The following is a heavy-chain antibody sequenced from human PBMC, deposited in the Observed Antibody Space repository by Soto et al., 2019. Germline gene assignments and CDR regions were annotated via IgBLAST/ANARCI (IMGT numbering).Heavy chain of an antibody. J-gene: IGHJ4*02. D-gene: IGHD6-13*01. CDR1: GFPVSSNY. Sequence: PGGSLRLSCAASGFPVSSNYMSWVRQAPGKGLEWVSVIYSGGSTYYADSVKGRFTISRDNSKNTLYLQMNTLRAEDTAIYYCAKVSSSWYAGFFDLWGQGTLVTVSS. CDR2: IYSGGST. CDR3: AKVSSSWYAGFFDL. V-gene: IGHV3-66*01.